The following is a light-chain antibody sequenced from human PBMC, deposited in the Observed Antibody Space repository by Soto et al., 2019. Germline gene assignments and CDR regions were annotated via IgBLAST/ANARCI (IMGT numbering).Light chain of an antibody. V-gene: IGKV3-20*01. Sequence: EIVLTQSPGTLSLSPGERATLSYRASQSVSSSYLAWYQQKPGQAPRLLIYGASSRATGIPDRFSGSGSGTDFTLTISRLEPEEFAVYYCQQYGSSPWKFGQGPKVEI. J-gene: IGKJ1*01. CDR1: QSVSSSY. CDR2: GAS. CDR3: QQYGSSPWK.